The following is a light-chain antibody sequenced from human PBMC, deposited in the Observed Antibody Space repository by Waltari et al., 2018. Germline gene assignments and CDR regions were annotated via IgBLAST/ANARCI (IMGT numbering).Light chain of an antibody. CDR2: GAS. CDR3: QKYGTRPAT. Sequence: EIVLTQSPASLSLSPGDRATLPCRASQSVGRTLAWYQQRPGQAPRLLIYGASSRATGIPDRFSGSGSGTDFSLTISRLEPEDFAVYYCQKYGTRPATFGQGTKVEVK. V-gene: IGKV3-20*01. J-gene: IGKJ1*01. CDR1: QSVGRT.